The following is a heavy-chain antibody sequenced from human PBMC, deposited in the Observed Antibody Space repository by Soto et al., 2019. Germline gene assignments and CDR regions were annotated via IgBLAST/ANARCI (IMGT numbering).Heavy chain of an antibody. CDR1: GFTFSSYS. J-gene: IGHJ6*02. Sequence: GGSLRLSCAASGFTFSSYSMNWVRQAPGKGLEWVSSISSSSSYIYYADSVKGRFTISRDNAKNSLYLQMNSLRAEDTAVYYCARVTMVRGVIIKPKNYCYYGMDVWGQGTTVTVS. V-gene: IGHV3-21*01. D-gene: IGHD3-10*01. CDR2: ISSSSSYI. CDR3: ARVTMVRGVIIKPKNYCYYGMDV.